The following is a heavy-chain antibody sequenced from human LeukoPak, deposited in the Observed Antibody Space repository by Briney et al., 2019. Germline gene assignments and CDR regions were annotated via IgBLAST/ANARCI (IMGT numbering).Heavy chain of an antibody. V-gene: IGHV4-38-2*02. CDR2: IYYSGST. D-gene: IGHD3-9*01. J-gene: IGHJ5*02. CDR1: AYSINSGYS. CDR3: ASALEGPTGNWFDP. Sequence: KPSETLSLTCNVSAYSINSGYSWGWIRQPPGKGLEWIGYIYYSGSTNYNPSHKSRVTISVDTSKNQFSLKLSSVTAADTAVYYRASALEGPTGNWFDPWGQGTLVTVSS.